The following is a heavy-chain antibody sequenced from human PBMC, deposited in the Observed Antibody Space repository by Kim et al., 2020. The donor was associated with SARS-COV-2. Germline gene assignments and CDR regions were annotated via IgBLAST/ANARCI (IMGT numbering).Heavy chain of an antibody. D-gene: IGHD3-10*01. CDR2: INHSGST. J-gene: IGHJ2*01. V-gene: IGHV4-34*01. CDR1: GGSFSGYY. Sequence: SETLSLTCAVYGGSFSGYYWSWIRQPPGKGLEWIGEINHSGSTNYNPSLKSRVTISVDTSKNQFSLKLSSVTAADTAVYYCARGADLVWFGELSSYWYFDLWGRGTLVTVSS. CDR3: ARGADLVWFGELSSYWYFDL.